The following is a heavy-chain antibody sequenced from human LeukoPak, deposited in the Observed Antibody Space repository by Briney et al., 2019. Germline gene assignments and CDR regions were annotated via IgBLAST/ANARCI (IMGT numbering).Heavy chain of an antibody. CDR2: IYYSGST. J-gene: IGHJ4*02. Sequence: SETLSLTCTVSGGSVSSGSYYWSWIRQPPGKGLEWIGYIYYSGSTNYNPSLKSRVTISVDTSKSQFSLKLSSVTAADTAVYYCARGSYPSLHFDYWGQGTLVTVSS. CDR1: GGSVSSGSYY. V-gene: IGHV4-61*01. D-gene: IGHD1-26*01. CDR3: ARGSYPSLHFDY.